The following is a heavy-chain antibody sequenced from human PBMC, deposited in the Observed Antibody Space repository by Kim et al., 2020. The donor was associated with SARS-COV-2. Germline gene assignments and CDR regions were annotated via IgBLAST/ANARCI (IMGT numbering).Heavy chain of an antibody. CDR1: GYTFTGYY. J-gene: IGHJ4*02. CDR2: INPNSGGT. V-gene: IGHV1-2*06. Sequence: ASVKVSCKASGYTFTGYYMHWVRQAPGQGLEWMGRINPNSGGTNYAQKFQGRVTMTRDTSISTAYMELSRLRSDDTAVYYCARVVAARATVFDYWGQGTLVTVSS. D-gene: IGHD6-6*01. CDR3: ARVVAARATVFDY.